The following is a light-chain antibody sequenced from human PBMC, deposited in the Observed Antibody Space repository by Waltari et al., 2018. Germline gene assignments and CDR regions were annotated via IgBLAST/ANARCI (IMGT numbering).Light chain of an antibody. J-gene: IGLJ1*01. CDR1: TSNVDTIPL. V-gene: IGLV2-23*02. CDR3: CSFAGYGIYV. Sequence: QSALTQPASVSGSPGQLITISCTQVTSNVDTIPLVSWYQHHPGRNPRLLIYEISQRPSGISNRFSGSKSGNTASLTISGLQPEDEADYFCCSFAGYGIYVFGSGTQVSVL. CDR2: EIS.